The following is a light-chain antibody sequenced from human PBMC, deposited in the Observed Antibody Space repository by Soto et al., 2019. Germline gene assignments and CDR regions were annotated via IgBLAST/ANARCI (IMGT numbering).Light chain of an antibody. CDR1: SSDVGASNY. V-gene: IGLV2-8*01. CDR2: AVS. CDR3: SSNAGSNNFV. Sequence: QSVLTQPPSASGSPGQSVTISCSETSSDVGASNYVSWYQQHPGKAPKLMIFAVSKRPSGVPDRFSGSKSGNTASLTVSGLQAEDAADYYCSSNAGSNNFVFGSGTKVTVL. J-gene: IGLJ1*01.